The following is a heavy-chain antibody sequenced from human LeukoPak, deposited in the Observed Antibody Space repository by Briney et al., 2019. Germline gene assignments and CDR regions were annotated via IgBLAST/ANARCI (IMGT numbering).Heavy chain of an antibody. V-gene: IGHV3-7*01. CDR1: GFTFSSYW. Sequence: GGSLRLSCAASGFTFSSYWMSWVRQAPGKGLEWVANIKQDGSEKYYVDSVKGRFTISRDNAKNSLYLQMNSLRAEDTAVYYCAREGIQLWPGLNYMDVWGKGTTVTVSS. J-gene: IGHJ6*03. D-gene: IGHD5-18*01. CDR3: AREGIQLWPGLNYMDV. CDR2: IKQDGSEK.